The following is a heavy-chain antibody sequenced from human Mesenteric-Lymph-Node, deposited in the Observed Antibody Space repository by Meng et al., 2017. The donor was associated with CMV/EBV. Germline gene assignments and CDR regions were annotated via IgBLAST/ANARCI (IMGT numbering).Heavy chain of an antibody. CDR2: INHSGST. D-gene: IGHD1-20*01. CDR3: AIPNWNGYFDY. Sequence: SCAASGFTFSSYWMSWIRQPPGKGLEWIGEINHSGSTNYNPSLKSRVTISVDTSKNQFSLKLSSVTAADTAVYYCAIPNWNGYFDYWGQGTLVTVSS. V-gene: IGHV4-34*08. J-gene: IGHJ4*02. CDR1: GFTFSSYW.